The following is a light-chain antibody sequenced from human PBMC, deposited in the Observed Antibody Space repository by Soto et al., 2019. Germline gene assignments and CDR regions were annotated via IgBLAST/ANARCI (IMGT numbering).Light chain of an antibody. CDR1: SSDDGGYNY. V-gene: IGLV2-14*01. Sequence: QSALTQPASVSGSPGQSITISCTGTSSDDGGYNYVSWYQQHPGKAPKLMIYEVSNRPSGVSNRSSGFKSGNTASLTISGIQAEDDADYYCSSYTSSSPYVFGPGTKVTVL. J-gene: IGLJ1*01. CDR2: EVS. CDR3: SSYTSSSPYV.